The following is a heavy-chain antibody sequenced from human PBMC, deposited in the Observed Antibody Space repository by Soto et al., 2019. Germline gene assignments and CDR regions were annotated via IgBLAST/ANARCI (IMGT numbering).Heavy chain of an antibody. J-gene: IGHJ5*02. CDR2: IYYSGTT. CDR3: ARLHYDFWSGYYRENWFDP. CDR1: GGSVSSGSYY. V-gene: IGHV4-61*01. Sequence: PSATLSLTCTVSGGSVSSGSYYWSWIRQPPGKGLEWIVYIYYSGTTNYNPSLKSRVTISVDTSKNQFSLKLSSVTAADTAVYYCARLHYDFWSGYYRENWFDPWGQGTLVTVSS. D-gene: IGHD3-3*01.